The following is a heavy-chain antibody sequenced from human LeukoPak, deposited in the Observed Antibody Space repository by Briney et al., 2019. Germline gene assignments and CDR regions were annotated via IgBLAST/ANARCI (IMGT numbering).Heavy chain of an antibody. J-gene: IGHJ4*02. CDR1: GDSISTYY. CDR3: AGIAAAGAIDY. Sequence: SGTLSLTCAVSGDSISTYYWGWIRQPPGKGLEWIGSIYHSGSTYYNPSLKSRVTISVDTSKNQFSLKLSSVTAADTAVYYCAGIAAAGAIDYRGQGTLVTVSS. CDR2: IYHSGST. D-gene: IGHD6-13*01. V-gene: IGHV4-38-2*01.